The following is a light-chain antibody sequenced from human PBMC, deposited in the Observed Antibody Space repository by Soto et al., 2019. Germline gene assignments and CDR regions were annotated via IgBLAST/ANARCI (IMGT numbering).Light chain of an antibody. Sequence: QSVLTQPPSVSGAPGQRVTISFTGNSSNLGAGYDVHWYQQLPGAAPKLVIFGNRNRPSGVPERFSGSKSGTSASLAITGLQAEDEADYYCCSFAGRYYVLGTGTKVTVL. CDR3: CSFAGRYYV. CDR2: GNR. CDR1: SSNLGAGYD. V-gene: IGLV1-40*01. J-gene: IGLJ1*01.